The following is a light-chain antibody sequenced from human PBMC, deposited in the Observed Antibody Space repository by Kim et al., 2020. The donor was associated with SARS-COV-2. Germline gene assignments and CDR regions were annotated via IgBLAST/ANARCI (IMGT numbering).Light chain of an antibody. Sequence: QSALTQPASVSGSPGQSITISCTGTNNDIGNYDLVSWYQQPPGKAPRLIIFEVTKRPSGVSNRFSGSKSGNTASLTISGLQAEDESDYYCCSYAGRSTYAFGRGTKVTVL. CDR3: CSYAGRSTYA. V-gene: IGLV2-23*02. J-gene: IGLJ1*01. CDR1: NNDIGNYDL. CDR2: EVT.